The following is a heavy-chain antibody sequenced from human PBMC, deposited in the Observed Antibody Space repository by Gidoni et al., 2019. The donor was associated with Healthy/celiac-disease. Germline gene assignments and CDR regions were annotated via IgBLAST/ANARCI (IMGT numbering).Heavy chain of an antibody. D-gene: IGHD6-13*01. J-gene: IGHJ3*02. CDR2: INPSGGST. CDR1: GSTFTSYY. V-gene: IGHV1-46*01. CDR3: ARDSQQLGDRGAFDI. Sequence: QVQLVQSGAEVKKPGASVKVSCKASGSTFTSYYMHWVRQAPGQGLEWMGIINPSGGSTSYAQKFQGRVTMTRDTSTSTVYMELSSLRSEDTAVYYCARDSQQLGDRGAFDIWGQGTMVTVSS.